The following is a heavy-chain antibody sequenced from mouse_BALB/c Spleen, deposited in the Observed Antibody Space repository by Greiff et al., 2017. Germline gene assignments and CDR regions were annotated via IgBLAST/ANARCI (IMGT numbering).Heavy chain of an antibody. CDR3: ARGGYDYGSWFAY. D-gene: IGHD2-4*01. Sequence: EVQLVESGGGLVKPGGSLKLSCAASGFTFSSYAMSWVRQTPEKRLEWVASISSGGSTYYPDSVKGRFTISRDNARNILYLQMSSLRSEDTAMYYCARGGYDYGSWFAYWGQGTLVTVSA. J-gene: IGHJ3*01. V-gene: IGHV5-6-5*01. CDR1: GFTFSSYA. CDR2: ISSGGST.